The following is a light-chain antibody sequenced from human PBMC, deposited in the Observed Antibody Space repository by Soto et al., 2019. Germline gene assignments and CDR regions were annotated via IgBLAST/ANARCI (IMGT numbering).Light chain of an antibody. CDR2: DVS. CDR3: SSYTSSSTHL. V-gene: IGLV2-14*03. J-gene: IGLJ1*01. CDR1: SSDVGAYTF. Sequence: QSALTQPASVSGSPGQSITISCTGTSSDVGAYTFVSWYQQHPDKVPKLMIFDVSRRPSGVSDRFSGSKSGNTASLTISGLQPEDEADYYCSSYTSSSTHLFGSGTKVTVL.